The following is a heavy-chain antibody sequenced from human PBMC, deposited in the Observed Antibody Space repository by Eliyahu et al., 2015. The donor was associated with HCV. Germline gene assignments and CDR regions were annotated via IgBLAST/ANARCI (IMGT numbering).Heavy chain of an antibody. CDR3: ASENWGPLN. CDR1: GFTFTSRW. Sequence: EVQLVESGGGLVQPGGSLRPSCAASGFTFTSRWMTWVRQAPGKGLEWVANIKQDGSATNYADSVKGRFTISRDNAKNSVYLQMNSLRADDTAVYYCASENWGPLNWGQGTLVTVSS. CDR2: IKQDGSAT. J-gene: IGHJ4*02. D-gene: IGHD7-27*01. V-gene: IGHV3-7*01.